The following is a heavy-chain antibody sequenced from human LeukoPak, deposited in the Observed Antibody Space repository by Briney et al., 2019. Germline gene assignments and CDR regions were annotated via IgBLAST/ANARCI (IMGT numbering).Heavy chain of an antibody. CDR1: GFTFSSYW. CDR3: ARVGGRYSPLGY. D-gene: IGHD3-16*02. V-gene: IGHV3-7*01. J-gene: IGHJ4*02. CDR2: IKQDGSEK. Sequence: GGSLRLSCAASGFTFSSYWMSWVRQAPGKGLEWVANIKQDGSEKYYVDSVRGRFTISRDNDKNSLFLQMTSLRAEDTAVYYCARVGGRYSPLGYWGQGTLVTVSS.